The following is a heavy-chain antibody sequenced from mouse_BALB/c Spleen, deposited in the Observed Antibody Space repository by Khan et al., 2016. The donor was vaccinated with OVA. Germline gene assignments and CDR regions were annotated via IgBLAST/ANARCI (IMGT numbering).Heavy chain of an antibody. Sequence: EVQLQQSGPELVKPGASVKISCKTSGYTFPEYTVHWVKQSPEKSLDWIGVINPKNGGTAYNQKFKGKATLTVDKSSSTAYMELRSLISEDSAVYYCARDAGRSWGQGTSVTVAS. CDR1: GYTFPEYT. CDR3: ARDAGRS. J-gene: IGHJ4*01. V-gene: IGHV1-18*01. D-gene: IGHD3-3*01. CDR2: INPKNGGT.